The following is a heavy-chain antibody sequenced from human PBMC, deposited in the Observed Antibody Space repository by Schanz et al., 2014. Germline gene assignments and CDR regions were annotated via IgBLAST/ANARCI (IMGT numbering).Heavy chain of an antibody. CDR3: ARVPYGSGSYWDY. D-gene: IGHD3-10*01. V-gene: IGHV3-13*04. Sequence: VQLVESGGGVVQPGRSLRLSCAASGFTLSNSDMHWVRQATGAGLEWVSAIGTAGDTFYLDSVKGRFTISRENAKNSLYLQMNSLRAGDTAVYYCARVPYGSGSYWDYWGQGTLVTVSS. J-gene: IGHJ4*02. CDR2: IGTAGDT. CDR1: GFTLSNSD.